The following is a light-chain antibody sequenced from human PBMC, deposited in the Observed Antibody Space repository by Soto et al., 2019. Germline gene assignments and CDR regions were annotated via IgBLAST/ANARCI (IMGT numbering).Light chain of an antibody. V-gene: IGKV3-15*01. Sequence: EIMMTQSPATLSVSPGERATLSCWASQSVSSNLAWYQQRPGQAPRLLIYGASTRAAGIPARFSGSGSGTDFTLPICCLQSEDSAVYYCQQYNDWPPELTFGGGTEVEIK. CDR1: QSVSSN. J-gene: IGKJ4*02. CDR3: QQYNDWPPELT. CDR2: GAS.